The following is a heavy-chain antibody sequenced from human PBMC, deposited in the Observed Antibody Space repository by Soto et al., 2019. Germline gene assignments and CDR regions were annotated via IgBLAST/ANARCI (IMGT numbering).Heavy chain of an antibody. Sequence: SETLSLTCTVSGGSISTYYWNWIRQPAGKGLEWIGRIYTSVTTHYNPSLKSRVTVSVDTSKNQFSLNLTSVTAADTAVYYCARAASSYCGGDCFDSWGQGXLVTVYS. CDR2: IYTSVTT. CDR1: GGSISTYY. CDR3: ARAASSYCGGDCFDS. J-gene: IGHJ4*02. D-gene: IGHD2-21*01. V-gene: IGHV4-4*07.